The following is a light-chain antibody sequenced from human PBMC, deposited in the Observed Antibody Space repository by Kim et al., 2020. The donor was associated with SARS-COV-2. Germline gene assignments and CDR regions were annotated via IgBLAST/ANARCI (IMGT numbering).Light chain of an antibody. CDR1: KLEDKY. Sequence: SYELTQPPSVSVSPGQTASITCSGDKLEDKYVCWYQQKAGQSPVLLIYQDNKRPSGIPERFSGSYSGNTATLTISGTQAMDEADFYCQTWDSSSVIFGGGTQLTVL. CDR2: QDN. CDR3: QTWDSSSVI. V-gene: IGLV3-1*01. J-gene: IGLJ2*01.